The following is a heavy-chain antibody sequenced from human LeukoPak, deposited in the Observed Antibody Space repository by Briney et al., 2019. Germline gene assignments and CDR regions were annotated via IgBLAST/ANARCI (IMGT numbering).Heavy chain of an antibody. CDR3: ATAKWYSSSWYGYYYYYMDV. Sequence: PGASVKVSCKASGGTFSSYAISWVRQAPGQGLEWMGGIIPIFGTANYAQKFQGRVTITADESTSTAYMELSSLRSEDTAVYYCATAKWYSSSWYGYYYYYMDVWGKGTTVTVSS. CDR1: GGTFSSYA. V-gene: IGHV1-69*13. D-gene: IGHD6-13*01. CDR2: IIPIFGTA. J-gene: IGHJ6*03.